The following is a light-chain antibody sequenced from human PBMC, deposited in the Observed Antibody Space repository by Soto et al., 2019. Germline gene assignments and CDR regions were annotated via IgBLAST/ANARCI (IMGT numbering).Light chain of an antibody. CDR2: GNS. J-gene: IGLJ2*01. CDR1: SSNIGARHD. V-gene: IGLV1-40*01. Sequence: QSVLTQPPSVSGAPGQRVTISCTGSSSNIGARHDVHWYQQLPGAAPKLLIYGNSNRPSGVPDRFSGSKSGTSGSLAITGLQAEDEADYYCQSADSSGPIEVFGGGTQLTVL. CDR3: QSADSSGPIEV.